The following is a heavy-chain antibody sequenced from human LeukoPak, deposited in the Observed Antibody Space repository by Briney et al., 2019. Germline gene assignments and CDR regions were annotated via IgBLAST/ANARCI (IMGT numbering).Heavy chain of an antibody. CDR1: GYSISSGYY. Sequence: PSETLSLTCAVSGYSISSGYYWGWIRQPPGKGLEWIGSIYHSGSTYYNPSLNSRVTISVDTSKNQFSLKLSSVTAADTAVYYCARYPDTAMVTAGAFDIWGQGTMVTVSS. V-gene: IGHV4-38-2*01. CDR3: ARYPDTAMVTAGAFDI. J-gene: IGHJ3*02. D-gene: IGHD5-18*01. CDR2: IYHSGST.